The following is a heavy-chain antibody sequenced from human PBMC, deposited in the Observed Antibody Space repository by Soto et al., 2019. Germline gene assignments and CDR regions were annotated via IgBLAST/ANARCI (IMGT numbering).Heavy chain of an antibody. J-gene: IGHJ6*02. CDR2: IWYDGSNK. Sequence: GGSLRLSCAASGFTFSSYGMHWVRQAPGKGLEWVAVIWYDGSNKYYADSVKGRFTISRDNSKNTLYLQMNSLRAEDTAVYYCAREYGDTYYYYYYGMDVWGQGTTVTVSS. CDR1: GFTFSSYG. D-gene: IGHD5-18*01. CDR3: AREYGDTYYYYYYGMDV. V-gene: IGHV3-33*01.